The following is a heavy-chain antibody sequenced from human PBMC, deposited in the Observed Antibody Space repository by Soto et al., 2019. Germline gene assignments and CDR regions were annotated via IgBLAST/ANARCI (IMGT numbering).Heavy chain of an antibody. D-gene: IGHD2-2*01. CDR1: GFTFSSYG. J-gene: IGHJ4*02. Sequence: QVELVESGGGVVQPGGSLRLACAASGFTFSSYGMHWVRQAPGKGLEWVAVIWFDGSKEFYAASVEGRFTISRDNSKNMVYLEMNSPRDVDTAVYYCARAVQAAQGWLEYWGQGTLVIVSA. V-gene: IGHV3-33*01. CDR2: IWFDGSKE. CDR3: ARAVQAAQGWLEY.